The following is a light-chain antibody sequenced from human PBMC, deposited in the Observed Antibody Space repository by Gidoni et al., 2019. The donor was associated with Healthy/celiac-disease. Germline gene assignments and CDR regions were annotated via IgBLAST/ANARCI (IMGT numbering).Light chain of an antibody. V-gene: IGKV3-20*01. J-gene: IGKJ4*01. CDR1: QSVSSSY. CDR3: QQYGSSLL. CDR2: GAS. Sequence: EIVLTQSPGTLSLSPGERATLSCRASQSVSSSYLAWYQQKPGQAPRLLTYGASSSATGIPDRFSGSGSGTDLTLTSSRLEAEEFAVYYCQQYGSSLLFGGGTKVEIK.